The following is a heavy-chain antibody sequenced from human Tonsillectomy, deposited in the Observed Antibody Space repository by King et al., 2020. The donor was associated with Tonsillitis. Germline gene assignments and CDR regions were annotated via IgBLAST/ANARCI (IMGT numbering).Heavy chain of an antibody. J-gene: IGHJ5*01. CDR1: GYTFTSYS. CDR3: ARDRGYCSGGICQSSYLDS. D-gene: IGHD2-15*01. V-gene: IGHV1-3*04. Sequence: QLVQSGAEVKKPGASVKVSCKASGYTFTSYSIHWVRQAPGQRLEWMGWINTGNGNRKDSHEFQGRVTLTRDTSATTAYMELSSLRSEDTAVYYCARDRGYCSGGICQSSYLDSWGQGTLLTVSS. CDR2: INTGNGNR.